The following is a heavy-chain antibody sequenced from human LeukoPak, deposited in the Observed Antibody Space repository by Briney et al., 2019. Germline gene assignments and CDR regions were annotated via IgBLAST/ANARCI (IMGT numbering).Heavy chain of an antibody. CDR3: ARGGCSSTSCLYYYYYMDV. D-gene: IGHD2-2*01. CDR1: VYTFTSYD. Sequence: GASVKVSCKASVYTFTSYDINWVRQATGQGREWLGWMNPNSGNTGYAQKFQGRVTMTRITSISTAYMELSSLRSEDTAVYYCARGGCSSTSCLYYYYYMDVWGKGTTVIVSS. CDR2: MNPNSGNT. V-gene: IGHV1-8*01. J-gene: IGHJ6*03.